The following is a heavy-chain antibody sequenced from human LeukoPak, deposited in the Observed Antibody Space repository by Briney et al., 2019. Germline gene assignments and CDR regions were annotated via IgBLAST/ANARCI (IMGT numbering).Heavy chain of an antibody. V-gene: IGHV3-9*01. CDR1: GFTFDDYA. CDR3: AKDMGAYCSSTSCYFNWFDP. Sequence: GRSLRLSCAASGFTFDDYAMRWVRQAPGKGLEWVSGISWNSGSIGYADSVKGRFTISRDNAKNSLYLQMNSLRAEDTAVYYCAKDMGAYCSSTSCYFNWFDPWGQGTLVTVSS. CDR2: ISWNSGSI. D-gene: IGHD2-2*01. J-gene: IGHJ5*02.